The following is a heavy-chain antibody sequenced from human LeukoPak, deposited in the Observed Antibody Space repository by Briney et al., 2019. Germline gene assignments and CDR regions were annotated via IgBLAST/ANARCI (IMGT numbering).Heavy chain of an antibody. Sequence: SETLSLTCSVSGDSISIYYWSWIRQPPGKGLEWIGYIYNSGSTNYNPSLKSRVTISVDTSKNQFSLKLTSVTAADTAVYYCARSGGSRDAFDIWGQGTMVTVSS. J-gene: IGHJ3*02. CDR3: ARSGGSRDAFDI. D-gene: IGHD2-15*01. CDR1: GDSISIYY. V-gene: IGHV4-59*01. CDR2: IYNSGST.